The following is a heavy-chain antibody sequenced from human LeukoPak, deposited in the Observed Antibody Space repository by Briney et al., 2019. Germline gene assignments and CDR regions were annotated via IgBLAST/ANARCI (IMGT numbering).Heavy chain of an antibody. D-gene: IGHD3-22*01. CDR3: VRRQYYYDSSGYFSQDYFDY. CDR2: IYPGDSDT. J-gene: IGHJ4*02. CDR1: GYSFTSYW. V-gene: IGHV5-51*01. Sequence: GESLKISCKGSGYSFTSYWIGWVRQMPGKGLEWMGIIYPGDSDTRYSPSFQGQVTISADKSISTAYLQWSSLKASDTAMYYCVRRQYYYDSSGYFSQDYFDYWGQGTLVTVSS.